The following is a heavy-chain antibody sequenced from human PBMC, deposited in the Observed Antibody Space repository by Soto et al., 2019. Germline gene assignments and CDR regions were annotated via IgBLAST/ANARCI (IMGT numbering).Heavy chain of an antibody. V-gene: IGHV3-72*01. CDR1: GFTFSGHY. Sequence: SGGSLRLSCAGSGFTFSGHYMNWVRQAPGKGLEWVGRARKKGNTYTTEYAASVEGRFTISRDDSKNSLYLQMNSLKTEDTALYYCAREISGWAPDAFDIWGQGTMVTVSS. J-gene: IGHJ3*02. CDR3: AREISGWAPDAFDI. D-gene: IGHD6-19*01. CDR2: ARKKGNTYTT.